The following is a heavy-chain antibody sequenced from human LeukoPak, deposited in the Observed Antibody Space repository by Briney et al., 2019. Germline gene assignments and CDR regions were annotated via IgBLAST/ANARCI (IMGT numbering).Heavy chain of an antibody. CDR3: ARGSITVVPASDI. D-gene: IGHD3-16*01. V-gene: IGHV4-59*12. J-gene: IGHJ3*02. CDR2: IYYTGSA. Sequence: PSETLSLTCTVSGGSISTYYWSWIRQPPGKGLEWIGCIYYTGSANYNPSLKSRGTISVDTSKNQFSLKLTSVTAAETAVYYCARGSITVVPASDIWGQGTMFTVSS. CDR1: GGSISTYY.